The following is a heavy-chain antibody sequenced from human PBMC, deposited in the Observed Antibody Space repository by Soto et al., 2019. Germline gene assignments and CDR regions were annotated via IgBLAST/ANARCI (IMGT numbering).Heavy chain of an antibody. CDR3: ARGSGFQAGVHGY. D-gene: IGHD6-25*01. J-gene: IGHJ4*02. CDR2: INTDGTST. CDR1: GFSFSSYW. Sequence: EVQLVESGGGLVQPGGSLRLSCAASGFSFSSYWMHWVRQAPGRGLMWVSRINTDGTSTSYADSVKGRFTITRDNGNNTLYLQMNGLRAEDTAVYYCARGSGFQAGVHGYWGQGILITVSS. V-gene: IGHV3-74*01.